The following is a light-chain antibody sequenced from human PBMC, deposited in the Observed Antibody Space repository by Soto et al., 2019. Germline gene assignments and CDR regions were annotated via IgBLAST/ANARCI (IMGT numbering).Light chain of an antibody. CDR2: LNSDGSH. Sequence: QLVLTQSPSASASLGASVKLTCTLSSGHSSYAIAWHQQRPEKGPRYLMKLNSDGSHSKGDGIPDLFSGSSSGADRYLTISSLQYEDEADYYCQTWVTGIQVFGGGTKLTVL. CDR3: QTWVTGIQV. V-gene: IGLV4-69*01. J-gene: IGLJ2*01. CDR1: SGHSSYA.